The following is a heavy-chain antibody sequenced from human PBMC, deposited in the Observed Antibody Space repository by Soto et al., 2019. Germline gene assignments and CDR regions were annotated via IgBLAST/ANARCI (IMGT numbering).Heavy chain of an antibody. CDR2: ISGSGGST. Sequence: GSLRLSCAASGFTFSSYAMSWVRQAPGKGLEWVSAISGSGGSTYYADSVRGRFTISRDNSKNTLYLQMNSLRAEDTAVYYCAKDLGDWNEGFDYWGQGTLVTVSS. J-gene: IGHJ4*02. CDR3: AKDLGDWNEGFDY. V-gene: IGHV3-23*01. CDR1: GFTFSSYA. D-gene: IGHD1-1*01.